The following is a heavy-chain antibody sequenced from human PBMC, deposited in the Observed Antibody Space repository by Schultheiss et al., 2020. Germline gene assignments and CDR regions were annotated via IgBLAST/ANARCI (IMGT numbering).Heavy chain of an antibody. CDR2: IYWDDDK. J-gene: IGHJ4*02. CDR3: ARIRRPFGGVIVMFDY. Sequence: SGPTLVKPTQTLTLTCTFSGFSLSTSGVGVEWIRQPPGKALEWLALIYWDDDKRYSPSLKSRLTISKDTSKSQVVLTMTNMDPVDTATYYCARIRRPFGGVIVMFDYWGQGTLVTVSS. D-gene: IGHD3-16*02. CDR1: GFSLSTSGVG. V-gene: IGHV2-5*02.